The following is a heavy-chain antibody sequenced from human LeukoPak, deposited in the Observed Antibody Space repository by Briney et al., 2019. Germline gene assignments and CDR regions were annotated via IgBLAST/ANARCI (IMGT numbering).Heavy chain of an antibody. J-gene: IGHJ5*02. CDR2: ISYDGSNK. Sequence: GRSLRLSCAASGFTFSSYGMHWVRQAPGKGLEWVAVISYDGSNKYYADSVKGRFTISRDNSKNTLYLQMNSLSAEDTAVYYCAKGGSTLNWFDPWGQGTLVTVSS. CDR1: GFTFSSYG. CDR3: AKGGSTLNWFDP. D-gene: IGHD2-2*01. V-gene: IGHV3-30*18.